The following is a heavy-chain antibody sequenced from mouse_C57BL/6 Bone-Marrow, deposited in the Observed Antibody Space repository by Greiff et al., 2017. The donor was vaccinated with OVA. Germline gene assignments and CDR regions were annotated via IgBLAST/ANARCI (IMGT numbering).Heavy chain of an antibody. V-gene: IGHV1-19*01. CDR2: INPYNGGT. J-gene: IGHJ3*01. Sequence: EVKLQESGPVLVKPGASVKMSCKASGYTFTDYYMNWVKQSHGKRLEWIGVINPYNGGTSYNQKFKGKATMTVDKSSSTAYMELNSLTSEDSAVYYCARRGIPWFAYWGQGTLVTVSA. CDR1: GYTFTDYY. CDR3: ARRGIPWFAY.